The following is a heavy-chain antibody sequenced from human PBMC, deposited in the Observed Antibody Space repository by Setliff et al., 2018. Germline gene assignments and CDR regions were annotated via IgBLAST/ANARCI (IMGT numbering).Heavy chain of an antibody. D-gene: IGHD3-3*01. CDR1: GYRLIEVS. Sequence: ASVKVSCKVSGYRLIEVSMHWVRQAPGKGLEWMGGFDPEDEETVYAKKFQGRVTITADKSTSTAYMELSRLRSEDTAVYYCAISTIFGVVSPNPDAFDIWGQGTMVTVSS. CDR2: FDPEDEET. J-gene: IGHJ3*02. V-gene: IGHV1-24*01. CDR3: AISTIFGVVSPNPDAFDI.